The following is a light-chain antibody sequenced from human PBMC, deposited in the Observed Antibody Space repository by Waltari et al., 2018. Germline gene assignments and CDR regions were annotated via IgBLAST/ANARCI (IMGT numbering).Light chain of an antibody. CDR3: QQYSSFST. J-gene: IGKJ2*01. Sequence: DIQMTQSPSTLSASVGDRVTISRRASQNVGTWLAWYQQKPGKAPKLMIYMASSLESGVPSRFSGSGSGTEFTLTISSLQPDDFATYYCQQYSSFSTFGQGTKV. CDR1: QNVGTW. V-gene: IGKV1-5*03. CDR2: MAS.